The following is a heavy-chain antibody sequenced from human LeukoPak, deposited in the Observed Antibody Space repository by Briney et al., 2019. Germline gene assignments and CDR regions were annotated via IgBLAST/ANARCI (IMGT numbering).Heavy chain of an antibody. J-gene: IGHJ6*03. D-gene: IGHD4-17*01. V-gene: IGHV4-59*01. Sequence: SETLSLTCTVSGGSINSYCWSWIRQPPGKGLEWIGYIYYSGSTNYNPSLKSRVTISVDTSKTQFSLKLSSVSAADTAVYYCARTTVTTLYYYYYMDVWGKGTTITVSS. CDR3: ARTTVTTLYYYYYMDV. CDR2: IYYSGST. CDR1: GGSINSYC.